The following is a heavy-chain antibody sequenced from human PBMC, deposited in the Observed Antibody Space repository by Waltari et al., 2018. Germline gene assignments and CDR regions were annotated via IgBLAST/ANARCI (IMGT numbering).Heavy chain of an antibody. Sequence: EVQLVESGGGLVQPGGSLRLSCAASGFTFSSYWMHWVRQVPGKGLVWVSRIHSDGGSTSYADSVKGRFIISRDTAKNALYLQMNSLRAEDTAVYYCARGASTRGDYWGQGTLVTVSS. J-gene: IGHJ4*02. D-gene: IGHD2-2*01. V-gene: IGHV3-74*01. CDR3: ARGASTRGDY. CDR1: GFTFSSYW. CDR2: IHSDGGST.